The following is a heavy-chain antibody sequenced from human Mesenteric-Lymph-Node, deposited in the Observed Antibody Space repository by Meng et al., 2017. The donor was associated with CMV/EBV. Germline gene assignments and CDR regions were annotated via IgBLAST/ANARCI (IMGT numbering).Heavy chain of an antibody. CDR3: ARLAKAAARSYYFDS. V-gene: IGHV5-51*01. CDR1: GYSFSNYW. D-gene: IGHD5-18*01. Sequence: GESLKISCKGSGYSFSNYWIAWVRQVPGKGLEWMGIIYPADADTRYSASVQGQVTISADKSINTVYLQRSSLKAEDTAIYYCARLAKAAARSYYFDSWGQGTLVTVSS. CDR2: IYPADADT. J-gene: IGHJ4*02.